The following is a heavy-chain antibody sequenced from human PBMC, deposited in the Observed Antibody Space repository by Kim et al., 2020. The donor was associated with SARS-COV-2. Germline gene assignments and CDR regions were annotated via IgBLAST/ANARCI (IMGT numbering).Heavy chain of an antibody. V-gene: IGHV3-7*01. CDR1: GFTFSSYW. CDR3: GRDSSGVHGDYVGH. J-gene: IGHJ4*02. Sequence: GGSLRLSCTASGFTFSSYWMSWVRQAPGKGLEWVVHIKQDGSDKYYVDAVKGRFTVSRDNAKNSLYLQMNSLRAEDTAVYYCGRDSSGVHGDYVGHWGQG. D-gene: IGHD4-17*01. CDR2: IKQDGSDK.